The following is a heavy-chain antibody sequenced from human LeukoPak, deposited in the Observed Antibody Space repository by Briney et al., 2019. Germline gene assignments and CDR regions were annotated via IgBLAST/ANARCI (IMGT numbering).Heavy chain of an antibody. Sequence: SVKVSCKASGGTFSSYAISWVRQAPGPGLEWMGGIIPIFGTANYAQKFQGRVTITADESTSTAYMELSSLRSEDTAVYYCARDHCSGGSCPLDYWGQGTLVTVSS. J-gene: IGHJ4*02. V-gene: IGHV1-69*13. D-gene: IGHD2-15*01. CDR3: ARDHCSGGSCPLDY. CDR1: GGTFSSYA. CDR2: IIPIFGTA.